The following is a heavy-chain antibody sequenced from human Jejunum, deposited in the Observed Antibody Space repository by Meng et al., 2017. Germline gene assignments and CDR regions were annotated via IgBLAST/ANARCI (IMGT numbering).Heavy chain of an antibody. J-gene: IGHJ4*02. D-gene: IGHD1-14*01. V-gene: IGHV3-7*01. CDR2: IRKDGSDI. CDR3: ARDPDGHNFDY. CDR1: GFTFGSYW. Sequence: GEFLKISCAASGFTFGSYWMTLVRQAPGKGLEWVANIRKDGSDIYYADSVKGRFTISRDNAKNTPYMQLNSVRAEDTGVYYCARDPDGHNFDYWGQGTLVTVSS.